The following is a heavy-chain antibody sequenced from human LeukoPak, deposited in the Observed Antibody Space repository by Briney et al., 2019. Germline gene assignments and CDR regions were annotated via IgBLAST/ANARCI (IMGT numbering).Heavy chain of an antibody. Sequence: SETLSLTCTVSGGSISSYYWSWIWQPAGKGLEWIGRIYTSGSTNYNPSLKSRVTMSVDTSKNQFSLKLSSVTAADTAVYYCARGGGGYDYVWGSYKPPHWFDPWGQGALVTVSS. J-gene: IGHJ5*02. V-gene: IGHV4-4*07. CDR3: ARGGGGYDYVWGSYKPPHWFDP. D-gene: IGHD3-16*01. CDR1: GGSISSYY. CDR2: IYTSGST.